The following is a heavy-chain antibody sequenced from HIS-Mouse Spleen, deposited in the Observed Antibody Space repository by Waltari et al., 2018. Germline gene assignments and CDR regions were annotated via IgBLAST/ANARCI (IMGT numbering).Heavy chain of an antibody. Sequence: QVQLQQWGAGLLKPSETLSLTCAVYGGSFSGYYWSWIRQPPGKGLEWIGEINHSGSTNYNPSLKSRVTISVDTSKNQFSLKLSSVTAADTAVYYCARMGPASGSYGDYWGQGTLVTASS. J-gene: IGHJ4*02. D-gene: IGHD1-26*01. CDR2: INHSGST. CDR3: ARMGPASGSYGDY. CDR1: GGSFSGYY. V-gene: IGHV4-34*01.